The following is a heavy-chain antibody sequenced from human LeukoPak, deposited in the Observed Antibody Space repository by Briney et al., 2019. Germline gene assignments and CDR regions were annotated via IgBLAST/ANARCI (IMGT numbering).Heavy chain of an antibody. D-gene: IGHD4-17*01. CDR3: ARVGDYYGDYVRFDS. CDR1: GFTFSSYW. V-gene: IGHV3-74*01. CDR2: INSDGRST. J-gene: IGHJ4*02. Sequence: GGSLRLSCAASGFTFSSYWMHWVRHAPGKGLVWVSRINSDGRSTSYADSVKGRFTISRDNAKNTLYLQMNSLRAEDTAVYYCARVGDYYGDYVRFDSWGQGALVTVSS.